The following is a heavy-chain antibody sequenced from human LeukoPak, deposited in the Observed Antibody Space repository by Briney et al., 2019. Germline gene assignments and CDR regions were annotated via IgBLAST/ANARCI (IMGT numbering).Heavy chain of an antibody. Sequence: GASVKVSCKASGYTFTGYYMHWVRQAPGQGLEWMEWINPNSGGTNYAQKFQGRVTMTRDTSISTAYMELSRLRSDDTAVYYCARGLVVPAAISFDYWGQGTLVTVSS. CDR1: GYTFTGYY. D-gene: IGHD2-2*01. J-gene: IGHJ4*02. V-gene: IGHV1-2*02. CDR2: INPNSGGT. CDR3: ARGLVVPAAISFDY.